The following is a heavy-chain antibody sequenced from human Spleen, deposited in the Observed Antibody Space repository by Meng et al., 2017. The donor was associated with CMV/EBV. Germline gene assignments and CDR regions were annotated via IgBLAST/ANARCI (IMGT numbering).Heavy chain of an antibody. V-gene: IGHV3-53*01. J-gene: IGHJ4*02. CDR1: NFTVNTNY. CDR2: LYSGGRT. CDR3: NTDRSGWYRGGEEYFDY. Sequence: GESLKISCAASNFTVNTNYMTWVRQAPGKGLEWVSLLYSGGRTYYADSVKGRFTISRDISKNTLFLQMNSLRSEDTAVYYCNTDRSGWYRGGEEYFDYWGQGTLVTVSS. D-gene: IGHD6-19*01.